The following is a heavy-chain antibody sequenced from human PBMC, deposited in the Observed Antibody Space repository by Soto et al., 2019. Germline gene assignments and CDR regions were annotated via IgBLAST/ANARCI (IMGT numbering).Heavy chain of an antibody. CDR3: AKDRVGAALDGMDV. V-gene: IGHV3-30*18. J-gene: IGHJ6*02. Sequence: QVQLVESGGGVVQPGRPLRLSCAASGFTFSSYGMHWVRQAPGKGLEWVAVISYDGSNKYYADSVKGRFTISRDNSKNTLYLQMNSLRAEDTAVYYCAKDRVGAALDGMDVWGQGTTVTVSS. CDR2: ISYDGSNK. D-gene: IGHD3-16*01. CDR1: GFTFSSYG.